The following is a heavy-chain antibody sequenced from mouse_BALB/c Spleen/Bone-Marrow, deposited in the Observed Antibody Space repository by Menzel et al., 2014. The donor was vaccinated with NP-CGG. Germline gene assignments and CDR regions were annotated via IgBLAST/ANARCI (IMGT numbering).Heavy chain of an antibody. CDR1: GYTFTSSW. Sequence: QVQLKQSGSALVRPGASVKLSCKASGYTFTSSWMHWARQRPGQGLEWIGEIHPNSGNTNYNEKFKGKATLTVDTSSSTAYVDLSSLTAEDSAVYYCARHHRYAYYIDYWGQATTLTVTS. J-gene: IGHJ2*01. CDR3: ARHHRYAYYIDY. V-gene: IGHV1S130*01. CDR2: IHPNSGNT. D-gene: IGHD2-14*01.